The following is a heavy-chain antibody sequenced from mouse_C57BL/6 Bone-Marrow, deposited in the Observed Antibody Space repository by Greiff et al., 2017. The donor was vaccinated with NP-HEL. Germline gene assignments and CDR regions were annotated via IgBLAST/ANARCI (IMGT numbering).Heavy chain of an antibody. J-gene: IGHJ3*01. D-gene: IGHD1-1*01. CDR1: GYTFTDYY. V-gene: IGHV1-76*01. CDR3: ARYGSSYSWFAY. Sequence: QVQLQQPGAELVRPGASVKLSCKASGYTFTDYYINWVKQRPGQGLEWIARIYPGSGNTYYNEKFKGKATLTAEKSSSTAYMQLSSLTSEDSAVYFCARYGSSYSWFAYWGQGTLVTVSA. CDR2: IYPGSGNT.